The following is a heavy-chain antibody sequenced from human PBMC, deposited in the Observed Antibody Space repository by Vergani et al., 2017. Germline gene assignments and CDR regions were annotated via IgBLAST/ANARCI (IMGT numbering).Heavy chain of an antibody. CDR3: ARTYYYDSSGYPYLDY. V-gene: IGHV5-10-1*03. J-gene: IGHJ4*02. Sequence: EVQLVPSGAEVKTPGESLRISCKCSGYSFTSYWISLVRQMPGKGLEWMGRIDPSDSYTNYSPCFQGHVTISADKSISTAYLQWSSLKASDTAMYYCARTYYYDSSGYPYLDYWDEGTLVTVSS. D-gene: IGHD3-22*01. CDR1: GYSFTSYW. CDR2: IDPSDSYT.